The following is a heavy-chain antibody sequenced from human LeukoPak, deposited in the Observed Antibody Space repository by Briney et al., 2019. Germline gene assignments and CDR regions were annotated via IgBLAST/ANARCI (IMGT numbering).Heavy chain of an antibody. CDR2: ISSSGST. J-gene: IGHJ4*02. CDR3: ARDLWGAAAGFFDY. V-gene: IGHV4-59*01. CDR1: GGSISSYY. D-gene: IGHD6-13*01. Sequence: SETLSLTCTVSGGSISSYYWSWIRQPPGKGLEWIGYISSSGSTNYNPTLKSRVTISVDTSKNQFSLKLSSVTAADTAVYFCARDLWGAAAGFFDYWGQGTLVAVSS.